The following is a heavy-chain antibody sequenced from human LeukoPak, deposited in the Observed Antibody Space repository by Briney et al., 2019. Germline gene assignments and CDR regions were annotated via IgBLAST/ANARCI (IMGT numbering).Heavy chain of an antibody. CDR1: GFTSITYG. Sequence: GGSLRLSCAVSGFTSITYGMHWVRQAPGKGLEWVAVIWYDGTNKNYAGSVKGRFTISRDNAKNSLYLQMNSLRAEDTAVYYCARDLGSPSGYWGQGTLVTVSS. CDR2: IWYDGTNK. V-gene: IGHV3-33*01. J-gene: IGHJ4*02. D-gene: IGHD3-10*01. CDR3: ARDLGSPSGY.